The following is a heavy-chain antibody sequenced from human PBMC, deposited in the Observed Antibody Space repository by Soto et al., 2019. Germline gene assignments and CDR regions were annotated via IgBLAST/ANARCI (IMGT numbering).Heavy chain of an antibody. CDR3: ATHDGPAAAGLVLDF. CDR1: GFTFSSRW. Sequence: EVPLVESGGGLVQPGGSLRLSCEASGFTFSSRWMTWVRQGPGKGLEWVANIKQDENGEDYVDSVKGRFTISRDNAKNSLYLQMNSLRAEDTAVYYCATHDGPAAAGLVLDFWGQGTLVTVSS. D-gene: IGHD6-13*01. J-gene: IGHJ4*02. CDR2: IKQDENGE. V-gene: IGHV3-7*02.